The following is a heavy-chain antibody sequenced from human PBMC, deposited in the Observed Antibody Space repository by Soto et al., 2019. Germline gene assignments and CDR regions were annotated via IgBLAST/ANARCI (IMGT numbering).Heavy chain of an antibody. V-gene: IGHV4-61*03. CDR3: AGGYGMNV. J-gene: IGHJ6*02. CDR1: GDSVTSGIYY. D-gene: IGHD2-15*01. CDR2: ISYTGRT. Sequence: PSETLSLTCIVSGDSVTSGIYYWTWLRQPPGKGLDWIGYISYTGRTKYNPSLQSRVTISVDTSKNDFSLNLSSVTAADTAVYYCAGGYGMNVWGQGTTVTVSS.